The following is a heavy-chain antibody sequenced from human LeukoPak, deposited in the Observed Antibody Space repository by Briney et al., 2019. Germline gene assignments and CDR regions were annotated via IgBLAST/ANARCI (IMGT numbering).Heavy chain of an antibody. J-gene: IGHJ4*02. V-gene: IGHV4-39*01. Sequence: SETLSLTCSVSGGSISSSSYYWGWIRQPPGKGLEWIGSIYYSGSTYYNPSLKSRVTISVDTSKNQFSLKLSSVTAADTAVYYCARGDCSGGSCYLFDYWGQGALVTVSS. D-gene: IGHD2-15*01. CDR3: ARGDCSGGSCYLFDY. CDR2: IYYSGST. CDR1: GGSISSSSYY.